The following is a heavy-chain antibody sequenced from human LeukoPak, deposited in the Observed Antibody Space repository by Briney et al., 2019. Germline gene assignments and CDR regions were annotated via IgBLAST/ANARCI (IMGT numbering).Heavy chain of an antibody. V-gene: IGHV3-23*01. J-gene: IGHJ4*02. Sequence: SGGSLRLSCAASGFTSSSYAMSWVRQAPGKGLEWVSAISGSGGSTYYADSVKGRFTISRDNSKNTLYLQMNSLRAEDTAVYYCAKNGYCSSTSCYAGTVFDYWGQGTLVTVSS. CDR1: GFTSSSYA. D-gene: IGHD2-2*01. CDR2: ISGSGGST. CDR3: AKNGYCSSTSCYAGTVFDY.